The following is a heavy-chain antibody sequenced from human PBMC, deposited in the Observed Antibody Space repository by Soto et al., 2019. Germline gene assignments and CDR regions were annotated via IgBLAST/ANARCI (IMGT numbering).Heavy chain of an antibody. V-gene: IGHV5-51*01. Sequence: PGESLKISYKGSGYSFTSYRIGWVRQMPGKGLEWMGIIYPGDSDTRYSPSFQGQVTISADKSISTAYLQWSSLKASDTAMYYCARRYNWNYYGMDVWGQGTTVTVSS. J-gene: IGHJ6*01. D-gene: IGHD1-20*01. CDR1: GYSFTSYR. CDR3: ARRYNWNYYGMDV. CDR2: IYPGDSDT.